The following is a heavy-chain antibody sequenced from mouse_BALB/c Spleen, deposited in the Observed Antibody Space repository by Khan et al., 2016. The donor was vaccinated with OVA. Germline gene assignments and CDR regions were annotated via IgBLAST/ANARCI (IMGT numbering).Heavy chain of an antibody. Sequence: QVQLQQSGAELVRPGTSLKVSCKASGYAFTDYLIEWLKQRPGQGLEWIGMINPGSGDTKYNEKFKVKATLTADKSSRTAYMQLSSLTSDDSAVYFCARSGYGFGAYWGQGTLVTVS. D-gene: IGHD3-2*02. CDR3: ARSGYGFGAY. CDR1: GYAFTDYL. CDR2: INPGSGDT. V-gene: IGHV1-54*01. J-gene: IGHJ3*01.